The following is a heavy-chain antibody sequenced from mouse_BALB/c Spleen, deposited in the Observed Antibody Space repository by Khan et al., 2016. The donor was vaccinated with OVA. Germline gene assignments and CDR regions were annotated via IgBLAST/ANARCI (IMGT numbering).Heavy chain of an antibody. CDR1: GYSITSDYA. Sequence: EVQLQESGPGLVKPSQSLSLTCTVTGYSITSDYAWNWIRQFPGNKLEWMGFISYSGNTKYNPSLKSCFSITRDTSKNQFFLQLNSVTTEDTATYYCARVYGGDFDYWGQGTSLTVSS. CDR2: ISYSGNT. V-gene: IGHV3-2*02. CDR3: ARVYGGDFDY. J-gene: IGHJ2*02. D-gene: IGHD1-1*01.